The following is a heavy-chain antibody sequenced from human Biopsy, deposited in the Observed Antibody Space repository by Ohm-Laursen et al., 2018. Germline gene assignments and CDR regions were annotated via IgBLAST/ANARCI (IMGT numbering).Heavy chain of an antibody. Sequence: GTLSLTCVVSGASITSYYWSWIRQPAGKGLEWIGHTYKGGNTNHNPSLKSRVTMSVNTSKKQFSLRLSSVTAADTAVYYCASAGYNPDWNFDLWGRGTRVTVSS. V-gene: IGHV4-4*07. CDR2: TYKGGNT. CDR3: ASAGYNPDWNFDL. CDR1: GASITSYY. J-gene: IGHJ2*01. D-gene: IGHD5-24*01.